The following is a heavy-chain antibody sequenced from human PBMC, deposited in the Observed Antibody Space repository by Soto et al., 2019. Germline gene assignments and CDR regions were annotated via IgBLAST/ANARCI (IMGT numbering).Heavy chain of an antibody. J-gene: IGHJ5*02. Sequence: GASVKVSCKASGGTFSSYTISWVRQAPGQGLEWMGRIIPILGIANYAQKFQGRVTITADKSTSTAYMELSSLRSEDTAVYYCARDPAPIAAHSKPPENWFDPWGQGTLVTVSS. CDR3: ARDPAPIAAHSKPPENWFDP. V-gene: IGHV1-69*04. CDR2: IIPILGIA. CDR1: GGTFSSYT. D-gene: IGHD6-6*01.